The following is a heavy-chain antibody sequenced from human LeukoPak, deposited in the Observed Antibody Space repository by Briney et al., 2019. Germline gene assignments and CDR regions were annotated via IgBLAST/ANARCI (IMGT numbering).Heavy chain of an antibody. J-gene: IGHJ4*02. V-gene: IGHV5-51*01. CDR3: ARRRDGSGNYPFDF. D-gene: IGHD3-10*01. CDR2: IYPGDSDT. Sequence: GESLKISCEGSGYIFTTYWIAWVRQLPGKGLEWMGIIYPGDSDTRYSPSFQGQVTISADKSINTASLQWSTLKASDTAIYYCARRRDGSGNYPFDFWGQGTLVTVSS. CDR1: GYIFTTYW.